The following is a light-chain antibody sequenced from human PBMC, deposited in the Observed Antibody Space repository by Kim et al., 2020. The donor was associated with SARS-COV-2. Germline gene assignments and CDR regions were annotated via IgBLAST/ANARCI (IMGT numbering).Light chain of an antibody. CDR2: DAS. J-gene: IGKJ1*01. V-gene: IGKV3-11*01. CDR1: QSVSSY. CDR3: QQRSNWPPWT. Sequence: SPGERATHSCRASQSVSSYLAWYQQKPGQATRLLIYDASNRATGIPARFSGSGSGTDFTLTISSLEPEDFAVYYCQQRSNWPPWTFGQGTKVDIK.